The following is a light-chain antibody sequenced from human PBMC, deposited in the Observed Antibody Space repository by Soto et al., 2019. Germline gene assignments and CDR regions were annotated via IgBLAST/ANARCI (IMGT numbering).Light chain of an antibody. CDR3: QQYHNWYT. J-gene: IGKJ2*01. CDR1: QSVDSN. V-gene: IGKV3-15*01. Sequence: EIVMTQSPATLSVSPGERATLSCRASQSVDSNLAWFQQKPGQAPRLLIYGASTRATGIPARFSGSGSGTEFTLTISSLQSEDFAVYYCQQYHNWYTFGQGTELEIK. CDR2: GAS.